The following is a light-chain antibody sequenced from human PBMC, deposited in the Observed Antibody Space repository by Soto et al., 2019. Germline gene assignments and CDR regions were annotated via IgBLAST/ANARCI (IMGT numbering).Light chain of an antibody. V-gene: IGKV3-20*01. CDR1: QSVSSY. CDR2: GAS. CDR3: QQYVSPSRT. Sequence: EIVLTQSPGTLSLSPGERATLSCRASQSVSSYLALYQQKPGQAPRLLIYGASSRATGIPDRFSGSGSGTDFTLTISRLEPEDFAVYYCQQYVSPSRTFGQGTKVEIK. J-gene: IGKJ1*01.